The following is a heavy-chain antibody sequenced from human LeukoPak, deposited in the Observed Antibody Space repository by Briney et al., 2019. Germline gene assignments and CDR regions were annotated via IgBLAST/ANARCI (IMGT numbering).Heavy chain of an antibody. CDR2: ISAYNGNT. CDR1: GYTFTNYG. J-gene: IGHJ6*03. Sequence: ASVKVSCKASGYTFTNYGIYWVRQAPGQGLEWMAWISAYNGNTNYAQKLQGRVTVTTGTSTSTAYMELRSLRSDDTAIYYCARAEGVVVAAHIDVWGKGTTVTVSS. CDR3: ARAEGVVVAAHIDV. D-gene: IGHD2-15*01. V-gene: IGHV1-18*01.